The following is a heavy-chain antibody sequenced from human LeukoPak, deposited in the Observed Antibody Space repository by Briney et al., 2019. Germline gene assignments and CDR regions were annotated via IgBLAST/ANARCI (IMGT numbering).Heavy chain of an antibody. D-gene: IGHD2-8*01. Sequence: GSLRLSCAASGFTFSDYYMGWIRQAPGKGLEWVSYISSSSYTNYADSVKGRFTISRDNAKNSLYLQMNSLRAEDTAVYYCARDLGYCTNGACHTRFDYWGQGTLVTVSS. CDR2: ISSSSYT. V-gene: IGHV3-11*06. J-gene: IGHJ4*02. CDR3: ARDLGYCTNGACHTRFDY. CDR1: GFTFSDYY.